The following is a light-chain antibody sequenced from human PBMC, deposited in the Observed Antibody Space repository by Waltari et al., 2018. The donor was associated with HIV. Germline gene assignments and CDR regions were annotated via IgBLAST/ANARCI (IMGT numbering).Light chain of an antibody. J-gene: IGLJ2*01. CDR1: SSNIGTNY. V-gene: IGLV1-47*01. CDR3: AAWRDSLSAVV. CDR2: RNN. Sequence: QSVLTQPPSASGTPGQRVTISCSGSSSNIGTNYVYWYQQLPGTAPKLLLYRNNQRPSGVPDRFSVSKSGTSASLAISGLRSEDEADYYCAAWRDSLSAVVFGGGTKLTVL.